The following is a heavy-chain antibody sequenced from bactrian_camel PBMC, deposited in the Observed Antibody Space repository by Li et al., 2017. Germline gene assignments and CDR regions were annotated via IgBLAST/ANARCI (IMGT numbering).Heavy chain of an antibody. V-gene: IGHV3S26*01. Sequence: HVQLVESGGGLVQPGGSLRLSCAASGFTFSSYCMNWVRQAPGKGLEWISGVSYGGSTTTYADSLKGRFTISRSNDKKTVYLQMNSLKPDDTARYYCAIARDVWWDYWGQGTQVTVS. CDR1: GFTFSSYC. CDR3: AIARDVWWDY. CDR2: VSYGGSTT. D-gene: IGHD7*01. J-gene: IGHJ4*01.